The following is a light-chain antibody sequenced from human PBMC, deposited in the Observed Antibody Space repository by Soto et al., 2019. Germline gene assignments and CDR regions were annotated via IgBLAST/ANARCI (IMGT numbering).Light chain of an antibody. CDR3: QQYNNWPWT. Sequence: ETVMTQSPVTLSVSPGERATLSCRASQSVSNNLAWYQQKPGQAPRLLIYAASIRATGIPARFSVSGSGTEFTLTISSLQSEDFAVYYCQQYNNWPWTFGQGTKVDIK. V-gene: IGKV3-15*01. J-gene: IGKJ1*01. CDR2: AAS. CDR1: QSVSNN.